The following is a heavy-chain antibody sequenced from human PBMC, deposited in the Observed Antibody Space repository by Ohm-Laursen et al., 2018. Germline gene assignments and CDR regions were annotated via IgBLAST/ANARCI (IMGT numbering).Heavy chain of an antibody. CDR1: GGSISSYY. CDR2: IYYSGST. V-gene: IGHV4-59*12. Sequence: PSDTLSLTCSVSGGSISSYYWTWIRQPPGKGLEWIGYIYYSGSTNYNPSLKSRVTISVDTSKNQVSLKLTSVTAADTAVYYCARGTLYFDYWGQGTLVTVSS. CDR3: ARGTLYFDY. D-gene: IGHD1-7*01. J-gene: IGHJ4*02.